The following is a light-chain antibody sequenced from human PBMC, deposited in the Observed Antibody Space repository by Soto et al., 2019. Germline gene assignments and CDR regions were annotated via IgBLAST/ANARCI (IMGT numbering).Light chain of an antibody. CDR2: AAS. J-gene: IGKJ2*01. V-gene: IGKV3-20*01. CDR3: HHYDSSPPYT. CDR1: RSFSSSY. Sequence: EIVLTQSPGTLYLSPGERATLSCRASRSFSSSYLAWYQHKVGQAPRLLIYAASTSATGIPDRFSGSGSATDFALTISRLEPEDSAVYYCHHYDSSPPYTFGRGTKLEIK.